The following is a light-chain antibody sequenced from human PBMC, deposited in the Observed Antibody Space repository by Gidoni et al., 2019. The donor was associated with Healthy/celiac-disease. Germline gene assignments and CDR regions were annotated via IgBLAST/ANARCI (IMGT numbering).Light chain of an antibody. V-gene: IGKV1-5*03. CDR2: KAS. CDR1: QSISCW. Sequence: DIQMTQSPSTLSASVGDRVTITCRASQSISCWLAWYQQKPGKAPKLLIYKASSLESGVPSRFSGSGSGTEFTLTISSLQPDDFATYYCQQYNSYSRRSFGQGTKLEIK. J-gene: IGKJ2*04. CDR3: QQYNSYSRRS.